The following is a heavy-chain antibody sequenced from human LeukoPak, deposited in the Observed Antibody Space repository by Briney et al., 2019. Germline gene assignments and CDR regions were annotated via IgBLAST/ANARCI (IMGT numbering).Heavy chain of an antibody. D-gene: IGHD6-19*01. Sequence: GGSLRLSCAASGCTFSSYAMSWVRQAPGKGLEWVSAISGSGGSTYYADSVKGRFTISRDNSKNTLYLQMNSLRAEDTAVYYCAIAVQLWLVSYIDYWGQGTLVTVSS. CDR3: AIAVQLWLVSYIDY. J-gene: IGHJ4*02. CDR2: ISGSGGST. V-gene: IGHV3-23*01. CDR1: GCTFSSYA.